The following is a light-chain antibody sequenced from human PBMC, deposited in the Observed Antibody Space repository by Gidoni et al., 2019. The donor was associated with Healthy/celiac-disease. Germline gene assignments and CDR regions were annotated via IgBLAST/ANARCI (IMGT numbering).Light chain of an antibody. V-gene: IGKV1-9*01. J-gene: IGKJ4*01. CDR1: QGISSY. CDR2: AAS. Sequence: DIQLTQSPSFLSASVGDRVTITCRASQGISSYLAWYQQKPGKAPKLLIYAASTLQSGVPSRFSGSGSGTEFTLTISSLQQEDFATYYCQQLNSYPLTFGGGTKVEIK. CDR3: QQLNSYPLT.